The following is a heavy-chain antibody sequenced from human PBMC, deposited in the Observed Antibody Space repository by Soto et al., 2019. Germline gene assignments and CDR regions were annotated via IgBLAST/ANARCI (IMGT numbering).Heavy chain of an antibody. CDR1: GGSFSGYY. V-gene: IGHV4-34*01. CDR3: ARLPSSIAAAGNDY. CDR2: INQSGIT. D-gene: IGHD6-13*01. Sequence: QVQLQQWGAGLLKPSETLSLTCAVYGGSFSGYYWSWIRQPPGKGLGWIGEINQSGITNYNPSLKTRVTILVDTSKNQFSLKLSSVTAADTAVYYCARLPSSIAAAGNDYWGQGTLVTVSS. J-gene: IGHJ4*02.